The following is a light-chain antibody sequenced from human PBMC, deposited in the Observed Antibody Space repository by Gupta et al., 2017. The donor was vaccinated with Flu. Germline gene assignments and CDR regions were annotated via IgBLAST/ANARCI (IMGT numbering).Light chain of an antibody. Sequence: SSLSASVGDRVTITCRASQSISSYLNWDQQKPGKAPKLLIYAASSLQSGVPSRFSGSGSGTDFTLTISSLQPEDFATYYCQQSYSTPRYTFGQGTKLEIK. V-gene: IGKV1-39*01. CDR2: AAS. CDR3: QQSYSTPRYT. J-gene: IGKJ2*01. CDR1: QSISSY.